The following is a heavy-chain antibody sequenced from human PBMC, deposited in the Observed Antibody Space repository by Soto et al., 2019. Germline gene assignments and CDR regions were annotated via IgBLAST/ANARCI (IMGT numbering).Heavy chain of an antibody. Sequence: SETLSLTCAVSGGSISSSNWWSWVRQPPGKGLEWIGEIYHSGSTNYNPSLKSRVTISVDKSKNQFSLKLSSVTAADTAVYYCARDGGGYGGQGGYYFDYWGQGTLVTVSS. CDR2: IYHSGST. V-gene: IGHV4-4*02. J-gene: IGHJ4*02. D-gene: IGHD5-12*01. CDR3: ARDGGGYGGQGGYYFDY. CDR1: GGSISSSNW.